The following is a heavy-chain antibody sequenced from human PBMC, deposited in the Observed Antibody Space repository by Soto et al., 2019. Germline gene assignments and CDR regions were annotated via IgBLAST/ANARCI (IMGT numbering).Heavy chain of an antibody. CDR2: ISSSSSYT. CDR1: GFXFSDYY. J-gene: IGHJ4*02. Sequence: PGGSLRLSCASSGFXFSDYYMSWIRQAPGKGLEWVSYISSSSSYTNYADSVKGRFTISRDNAKNSLYLQMNSLRAEDTAVYYCASSYLGIAVAGTGFDYWGQGTLVTVSS. D-gene: IGHD6-19*01. V-gene: IGHV3-11*06. CDR3: ASSYLGIAVAGTGFDY.